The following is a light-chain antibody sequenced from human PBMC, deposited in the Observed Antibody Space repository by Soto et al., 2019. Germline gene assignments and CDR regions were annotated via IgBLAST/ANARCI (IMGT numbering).Light chain of an antibody. J-gene: IGKJ5*01. CDR3: QQLNSYPIT. CDR2: AAS. V-gene: IGKV1-9*01. Sequence: DIQLTQSPSFLSASVGDGVTITCRASQRTNSFLAWYQQTPGKAPNLLIYAASTLQTGVPSRFSGSESGTEFTLTISSLQPEDFATYYCQQLNSYPITFGQGTRLEIK. CDR1: QRTNSF.